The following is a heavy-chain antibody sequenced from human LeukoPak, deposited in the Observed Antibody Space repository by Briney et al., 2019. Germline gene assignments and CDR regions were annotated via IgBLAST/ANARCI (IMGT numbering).Heavy chain of an antibody. CDR1: GGSISSSSYY. J-gene: IGHJ4*02. Sequence: SETLSLTCTVSGGSISSSSYYWGWIRQPPGKGLEWIGSIYYSGSTYYNPSLKSRVTISVDTSKNQFSLKLSSVTAADTAVYYCARFCCPTHFDDWGQGTLVTVSS. CDR2: IYYSGST. D-gene: IGHD2-15*01. V-gene: IGHV4-39*07. CDR3: ARFCCPTHFDD.